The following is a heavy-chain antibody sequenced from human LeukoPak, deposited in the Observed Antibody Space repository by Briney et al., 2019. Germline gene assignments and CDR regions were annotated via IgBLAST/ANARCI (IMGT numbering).Heavy chain of an antibody. Sequence: TGGSLRLSCAASGFTFSSYSMNWVRQATGKGLEWVSSISTSSSYIYYADSVKGRFTISRDNAKNSLYLQMNSLRAEDTAVYYCAREPSSFYSNYEGGTFEPWGQGTLVTVSS. J-gene: IGHJ5*02. CDR1: GFTFSSYS. CDR3: AREPSSFYSNYEGGTFEP. CDR2: ISTSSSYI. D-gene: IGHD4-11*01. V-gene: IGHV3-21*01.